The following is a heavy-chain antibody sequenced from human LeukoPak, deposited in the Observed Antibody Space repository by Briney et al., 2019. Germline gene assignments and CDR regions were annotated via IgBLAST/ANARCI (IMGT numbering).Heavy chain of an antibody. CDR2: ISWNSGSI. CDR1: GFTFDDYA. J-gene: IGHJ3*02. V-gene: IGHV3-9*01. D-gene: IGHD3-10*01. Sequence: GGSLRLSCAASGFTFDDYAMHWVRQAPGKGLEWVSGISWNSGSIGYADSVKGRFTISRDNAKNSLYLQMNSLRAEDTALYYCAKGYGSRSRDPFDIWGQGTMVTVSS. CDR3: AKGYGSRSRDPFDI.